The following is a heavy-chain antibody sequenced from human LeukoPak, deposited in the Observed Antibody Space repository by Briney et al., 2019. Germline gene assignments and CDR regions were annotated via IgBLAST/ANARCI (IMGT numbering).Heavy chain of an antibody. V-gene: IGHV3-74*01. CDR3: AKLTLSY. Sequence: GGSLRLSCVASGFTFSSYWMHWVRQVPGKGLVWVSRINTDGSITSYADLVKGRFTISRDNSKNTLYLQMNSLRAEDTAVYYCAKLTLSYWGQGTLVTVSS. D-gene: IGHD1-14*01. CDR1: GFTFSSYW. CDR2: INTDGSIT. J-gene: IGHJ4*02.